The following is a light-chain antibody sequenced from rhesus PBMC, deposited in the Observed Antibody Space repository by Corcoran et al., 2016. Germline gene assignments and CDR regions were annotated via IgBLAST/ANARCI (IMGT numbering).Light chain of an antibody. Sequence: QPALTQFPSMSGSPGQSITISCTGTSSEIGGYNRVSWYQQHPGKAPKLMIYEDSTRPSGVSDRFSGSKSGNTASLNISGLQAEDEGNYYCSSSASSSAFIFGARTRLTVL. CDR1: SSEIGGYNR. V-gene: IGLV2-13*02. J-gene: IGLJ1*01. CDR2: EDS. CDR3: SSSASSSAFI.